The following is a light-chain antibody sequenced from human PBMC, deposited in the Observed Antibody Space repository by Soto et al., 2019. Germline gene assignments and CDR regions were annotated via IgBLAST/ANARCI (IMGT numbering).Light chain of an antibody. CDR2: PAS. CDR3: QQYASAPRT. Sequence: ENVLTQSPGTLSLSPGERATLSCRASQSVSRNFLAWYQQKPGQAPRLLIYPASNRATGIPDRFSGSGSGTDFTLTISRLEPEDFAIYYCQQYASAPRTFGQGTKLEIK. J-gene: IGKJ2*01. V-gene: IGKV3-20*01. CDR1: QSVSRNF.